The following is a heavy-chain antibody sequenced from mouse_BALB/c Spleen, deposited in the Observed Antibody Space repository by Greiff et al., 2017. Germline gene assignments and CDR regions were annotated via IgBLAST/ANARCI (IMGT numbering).Heavy chain of an antibody. CDR3: ARQSAY. V-gene: IGHV5-6-3*01. CDR2: INSNGGST. J-gene: IGHJ3*01. CDR1: GFTFSSYA. Sequence: EVKLVESGGGLVKPGGSLKLSCAASGFTFSSYAMSWVRQTPDKRLELVATINSNGGSTYYPDSVKGRFTISRDNAKNTLYLQMSSLKSEDTAMYYCARQSAYWGQGTLVTVSA.